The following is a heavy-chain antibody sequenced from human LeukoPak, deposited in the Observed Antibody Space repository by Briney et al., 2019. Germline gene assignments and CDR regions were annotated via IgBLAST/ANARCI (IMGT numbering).Heavy chain of an antibody. CDR3: ARGHGDYDY. D-gene: IGHD4-17*01. CDR2: VKQDGSEK. V-gene: IGHV3-7*01. CDR1: GFTFSSYW. J-gene: IGHJ4*02. Sequence: PGGSLRLSCAASGFTFSSYWMSWVRQAPGKGLERVANVKQDGSEKYYVDSVKGRFTISRDNAKNSLYLQMNSLRAEDTAVYDCARGHGDYDYWGQGTLVTVSS.